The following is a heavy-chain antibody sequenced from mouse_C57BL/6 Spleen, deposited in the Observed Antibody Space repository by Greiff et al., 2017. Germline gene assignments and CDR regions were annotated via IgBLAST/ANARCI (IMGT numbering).Heavy chain of an antibody. J-gene: IGHJ3*01. Sequence: QVQLQQPGAELVKPGASVKLSCEASGYTFTSYWMHWVKQRPGQGLEWIGMIHPNSGSTNYNEKFKSKATLTVDKSSSTAYMQLSSLTSEDSAVYYCARGYYYGSSYDWFAYWGQGTLVTVSA. CDR3: ARGYYYGSSYDWFAY. CDR2: IHPNSGST. D-gene: IGHD1-1*01. V-gene: IGHV1-64*01. CDR1: GYTFTSYW.